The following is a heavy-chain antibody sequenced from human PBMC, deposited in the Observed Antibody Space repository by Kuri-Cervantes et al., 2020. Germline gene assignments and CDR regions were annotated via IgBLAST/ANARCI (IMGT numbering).Heavy chain of an antibody. J-gene: IGHJ5*02. CDR3: TTDLYYDILTGWEDWFDP. CDR1: GFIFSSYA. CDR2: VSGSGSAT. D-gene: IGHD3-9*01. Sequence: GGSLRLSCAASGFIFSSYAMSWVRQAPGKGLEWVSTVSGSGSATYYADSVKGRFTISRDNSKNTLYLQMNSLKTEDTAVYYCTTDLYYDILTGWEDWFDPWGQGTLVTVSS. V-gene: IGHV3-23*01.